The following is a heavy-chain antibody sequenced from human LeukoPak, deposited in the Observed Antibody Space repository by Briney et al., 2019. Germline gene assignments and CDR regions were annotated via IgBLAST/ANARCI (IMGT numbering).Heavy chain of an antibody. V-gene: IGHV3-30*18. J-gene: IGHJ4*02. D-gene: IGHD3/OR15-3a*01. CDR1: GFTFSSYG. CDR2: ISYDGSNK. CDR3: AKLYDLRDY. Sequence: GGSLRLSCAASGFTFSSYGMHWVRQAPGKGLEWVAVISYDGSNKYYADSVKGRFTISRDNSKNTLYLQMNSLRAEDTAVYYCAKLYDLRDYWGQGTLVTVSS.